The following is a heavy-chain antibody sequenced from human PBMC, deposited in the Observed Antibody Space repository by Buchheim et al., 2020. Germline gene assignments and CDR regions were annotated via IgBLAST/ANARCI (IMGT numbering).Heavy chain of an antibody. CDR1: GFTFSSYS. CDR2: ISSSSSTI. CDR3: ARDLRDPNYDFWSGYYMGEESNYYYGMDV. Sequence: EVQLVESGGGLVQPGGSLRLSCAASGFTFSSYSMNWVRQAPGKGLEWVSYISSSSSTIYYADSVKGRFTISRDNAKNTLYLQMNSLRAEDTAVYYCARDLRDPNYDFWSGYYMGEESNYYYGMDVWGQGTT. V-gene: IGHV3-48*04. J-gene: IGHJ6*02. D-gene: IGHD3-3*01.